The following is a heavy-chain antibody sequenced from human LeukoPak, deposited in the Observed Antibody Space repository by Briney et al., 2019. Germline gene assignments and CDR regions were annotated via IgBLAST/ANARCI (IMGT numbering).Heavy chain of an antibody. D-gene: IGHD3-10*01. V-gene: IGHV3-21*01. CDR1: GFTFSSYT. CDR2: ISSSSSNYI. CDR3: AREPGYYYDSGSWTIS. J-gene: IGHJ4*02. Sequence: PGGSLRLSCAASGFTFSSYTMNWVRQAPGKGLEWVSSISSSSSNYIYYADSVKGRFTISRDNAKNSLYLQMNSLRAEDTAVYYCAREPGYYYDSGSWTISWGQGTLVTVSS.